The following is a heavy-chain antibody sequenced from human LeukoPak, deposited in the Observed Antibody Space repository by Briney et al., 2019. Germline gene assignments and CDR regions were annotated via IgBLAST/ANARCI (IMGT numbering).Heavy chain of an antibody. Sequence: GASVKVSCKASGYTFTSYAMHWVRQAPGQRLEWMGWINAGNGNTKYSQKFQGRVTITRDTSASTAYMELSSLRSEDTAVSYCARDEIQLWPGVLFNWFDPWGQGTLVTVSS. CDR1: GYTFTSYA. V-gene: IGHV1-3*01. CDR3: ARDEIQLWPGVLFNWFDP. J-gene: IGHJ5*02. D-gene: IGHD5-18*01. CDR2: INAGNGNT.